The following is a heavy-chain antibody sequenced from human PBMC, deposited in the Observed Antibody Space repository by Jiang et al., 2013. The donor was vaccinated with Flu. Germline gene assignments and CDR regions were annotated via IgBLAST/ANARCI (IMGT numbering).Heavy chain of an antibody. CDR3: ARAFGSGPREISSWYPYVYNWFDP. J-gene: IGHJ5*02. D-gene: IGHD6-13*01. CDR2: IVVDSGNT. V-gene: IGHV1-58*01. CDR1: GYTFTSSA. Sequence: EVKKPGASVKVSCKASGYTFTSSAVQWVRQARGQRLEWIGWIVVDSGNTGYAQKFQGRVTMTRNTSISTAYMELSSLRSEDTAVYYCARAFGSGPREISSWYPYVYNWFDPWGQGTLVTVSS.